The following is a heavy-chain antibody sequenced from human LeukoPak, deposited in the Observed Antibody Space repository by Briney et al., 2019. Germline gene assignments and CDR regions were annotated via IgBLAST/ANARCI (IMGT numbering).Heavy chain of an antibody. Sequence: PGGSLRLSCAASGFTFSNAWMSWVRQAPGKGLEWVGRIKSKTDGGTTDYAAPVKGRFTISRDDSKNTLYLQMNSLKTEDTAVYYCTTVPPLYYDRSGFLFVYWGQGTLATVSS. V-gene: IGHV3-15*01. CDR1: GFTFSNAW. CDR2: IKSKTDGGTT. CDR3: TTVPPLYYDRSGFLFVY. J-gene: IGHJ4*02. D-gene: IGHD3-22*01.